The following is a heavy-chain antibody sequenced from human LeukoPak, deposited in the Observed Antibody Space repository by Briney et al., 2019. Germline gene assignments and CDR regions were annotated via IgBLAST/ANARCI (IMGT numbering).Heavy chain of an antibody. CDR3: AKVQHADFNMNFDS. Sequence: TGGSLRLSCAASGFTFSSYVMSWLRQAPGEGLEWVSSISASDDRTFYADSVKGRFTISRDNSKNTVYLQMNSLRAGDTAVYYCAKVQHADFNMNFDSWGQGTLVTVSS. CDR2: ISASDDRT. D-gene: IGHD2-21*01. V-gene: IGHV3-23*01. J-gene: IGHJ4*02. CDR1: GFTFSSYV.